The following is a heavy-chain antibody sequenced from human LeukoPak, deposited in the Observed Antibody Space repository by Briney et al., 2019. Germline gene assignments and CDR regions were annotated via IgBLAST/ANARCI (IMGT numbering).Heavy chain of an antibody. J-gene: IGHJ4*02. CDR3: ARGQWFGGSPPFDY. D-gene: IGHD3-10*01. V-gene: IGHV4-34*01. CDR1: GGSFSGYY. Sequence: SETLSLTCAVYGGSFSGYYWSWIRQPPGKGLEWIGEINHSGSTNYNPSLKSRVTISVDTSKNQFSLKLSSVTAADTAVYYCARGQWFGGSPPFDYWGQGTLVTVSS. CDR2: INHSGST.